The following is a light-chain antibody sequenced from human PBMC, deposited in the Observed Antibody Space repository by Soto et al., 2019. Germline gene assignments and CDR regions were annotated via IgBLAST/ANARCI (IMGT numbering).Light chain of an antibody. CDR2: ASS. CDR1: SSDVGSYNY. J-gene: IGLJ1*01. V-gene: IGLV2-14*01. CDR3: SSYTSGSTLYV. Sequence: QSALAQPASVSGSPGQSITISCTGTSSDVGSYNYVSWYQHHPGKAPRLMIYASSNRPSGVSHRFSGSRSGNTAPLTISGLQAEDEADYYCSSYTSGSTLYVFGTGTKVTVL.